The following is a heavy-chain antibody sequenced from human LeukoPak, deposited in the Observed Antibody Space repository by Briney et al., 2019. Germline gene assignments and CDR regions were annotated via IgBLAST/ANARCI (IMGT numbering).Heavy chain of an antibody. CDR2: IYYSGST. D-gene: IGHD3-3*01. J-gene: IGHJ4*02. CDR1: GGSISSSSYY. Sequence: SETLSLTCTVSGGSISSSSYYWGWIRQPPGKGLEWIGSIYYSGSTYYNPSLKSRVTISVDTSKNQFSLKLSSVTAADTAVYYCARGINYDFWSGYYFDYWGQGTPVTVSS. V-gene: IGHV4-39*07. CDR3: ARGINYDFWSGYYFDY.